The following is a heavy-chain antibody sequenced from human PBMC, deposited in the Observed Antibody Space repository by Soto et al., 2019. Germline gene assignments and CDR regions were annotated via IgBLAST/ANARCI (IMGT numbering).Heavy chain of an antibody. CDR1: VFTFGDYA. J-gene: IGHJ6*02. CDR2: IRSKAYGGTT. Sequence: LRLSCTASVFTFGDYAMSWVRQAPGKGLEWVGFIRSKAYGGTTEYAASVKGRFTISRDDSKSIAYLQMNSLKTEDTAVYYCTRGDFWSGYFAEPYYYGMDVWGQGTTVTVSS. D-gene: IGHD3-3*01. V-gene: IGHV3-49*04. CDR3: TRGDFWSGYFAEPYYYGMDV.